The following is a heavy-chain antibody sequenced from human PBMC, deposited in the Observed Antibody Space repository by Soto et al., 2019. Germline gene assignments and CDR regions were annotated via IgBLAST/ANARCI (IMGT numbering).Heavy chain of an antibody. V-gene: IGHV3-30-3*01. D-gene: IGHD3-22*01. Sequence: QVQLVESGGGVVQPGRSLRLSCAASGFTFSSYAMHWVRQAPGKGLEWVAVISYDGSNKYYADSVKGRFTISRDNSKNTLYLQMNSLRAEDTAVYYCARDDSSGYYYDWYFDLWGRGTLVTVSS. J-gene: IGHJ2*01. CDR3: ARDDSSGYYYDWYFDL. CDR1: GFTFSSYA. CDR2: ISYDGSNK.